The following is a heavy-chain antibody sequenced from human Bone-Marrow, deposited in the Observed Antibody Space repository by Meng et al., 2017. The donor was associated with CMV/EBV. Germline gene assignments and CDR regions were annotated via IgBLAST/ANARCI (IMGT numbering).Heavy chain of an antibody. CDR2: IIPLFGTP. CDR3: ARSRGDYDTFYDY. Sequence: SVKVSCKASGGTFTTSAIVWVRQAPGQGLEWMGGIIPLFGTPNYALKFQGRVAITTDESSITAYMELTSLTSDDTAVYYCARSRGDYDTFYDYWGQGTRVTVYS. J-gene: IGHJ4*02. V-gene: IGHV1-69*05. D-gene: IGHD4-17*01. CDR1: GGTFTTSA.